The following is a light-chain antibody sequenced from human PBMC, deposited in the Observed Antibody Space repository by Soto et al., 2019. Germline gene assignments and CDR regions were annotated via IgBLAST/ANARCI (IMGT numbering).Light chain of an antibody. J-gene: IGKJ4*01. V-gene: IGKV3-15*01. CDR3: QQYNNWPT. CDR1: QSVSSSY. Sequence: TEPPCTLVLSRGGRATLSLRASQSVSSSYLAWYQQKPGQAPRLLIYGASTRATGIPARFSGSGSGTEFTLTIRSLQSEAFAVYYCQQYNNWPTFGGGTKVDIK. CDR2: GAS.